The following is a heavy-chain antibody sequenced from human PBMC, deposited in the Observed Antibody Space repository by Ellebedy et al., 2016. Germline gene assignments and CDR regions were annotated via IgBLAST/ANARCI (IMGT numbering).Heavy chain of an antibody. CDR3: TRRPRDGSGTYRNWFDP. V-gene: IGHV4-30-4*08. D-gene: IGHD3-10*01. CDR1: GDSIVNGDYY. J-gene: IGHJ5*02. Sequence: SETLSLTCTVSGDSIVNGDYYWSWIRQSPGKGLEFIANIYYSGDTYSNPSLQSRVSTSVDTSKNQFSLKLSSVTAADTAVYYCTRRPRDGSGTYRNWFDPWGQGTRVTVSS. CDR2: IYYSGDT.